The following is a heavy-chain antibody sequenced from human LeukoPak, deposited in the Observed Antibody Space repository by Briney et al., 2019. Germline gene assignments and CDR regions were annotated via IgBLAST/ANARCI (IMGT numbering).Heavy chain of an antibody. CDR1: PGPIICYF. J-gene: IGHJ4*02. D-gene: IGHD6-13*01. CDR2: IYYSAST. V-gene: IGHV4-59*01. Sequence: SETLSLTCSIAPGPIICYFCIWLRQPPGKGLEWIGYIYYSASTNYNPSLKSRVTISVDTSKNQFSPKVRYVSAPDTAVPYCPQGVGYASCWSYYSSYLCQGTLVTVSS. CDR3: PQGVGYASCWSYYSSY.